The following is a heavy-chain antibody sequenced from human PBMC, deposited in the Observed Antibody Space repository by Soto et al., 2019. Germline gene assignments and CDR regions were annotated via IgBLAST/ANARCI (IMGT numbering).Heavy chain of an antibody. CDR3: GKRGTSTSGYSDFDS. CDR1: GDSVTSNHFL. D-gene: IGHD5-18*01. V-gene: IGHV4-39*01. J-gene: IGHJ5*01. Sequence: LPLTCTVSGDSVTSNHFLWGWLRPPPGRGLAWIASTYVVGSTYIRPSLKSRVSMSLDTSKNQFSLKLNSVSAADTAVYFCGKRGTSTSGYSDFDSWGQGTLVTVSS. CDR2: TYVVGST.